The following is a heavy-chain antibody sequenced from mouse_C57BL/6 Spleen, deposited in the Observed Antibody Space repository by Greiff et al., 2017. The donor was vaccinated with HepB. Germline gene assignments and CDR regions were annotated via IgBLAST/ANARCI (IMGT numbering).Heavy chain of an antibody. CDR3: ARGEGGDFDY. V-gene: IGHV1-26*01. CDR1: GYTFTDYY. CDR2: INPNNGGT. J-gene: IGHJ2*01. Sequence: VQLQQSGPELVKPGASVKISCKASGYTFTDYYMNWVKQSHGKSLEWIGDINPNNGGTSYNQKFKGKATLTVDKSSSTAYMELRSLTSEDSAVYYCARGEGGDFDYWGQGTTLTVSS.